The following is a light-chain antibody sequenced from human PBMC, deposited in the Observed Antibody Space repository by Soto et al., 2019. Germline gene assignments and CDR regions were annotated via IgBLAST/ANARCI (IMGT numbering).Light chain of an antibody. V-gene: IGLV1-51*02. CDR2: ENN. Sequence: QSVLTPPPSVSAAPGQKVTISCSGSSSNIGNNYVSWYQQLPGTAPKLLIYENNKRPSGIPDRFSGSKSGTSATLGITGLQTGAEADYYCGTWDSSLSAGGVFGGGTKLTVL. CDR3: GTWDSSLSAGGV. J-gene: IGLJ2*01. CDR1: SSNIGNNY.